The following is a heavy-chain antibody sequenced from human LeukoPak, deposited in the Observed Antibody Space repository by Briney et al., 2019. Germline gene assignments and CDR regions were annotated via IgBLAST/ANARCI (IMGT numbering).Heavy chain of an antibody. CDR3: ARQSGDYSYYYYMDV. J-gene: IGHJ6*03. D-gene: IGHD2-21*02. CDR2: IYPGDSDT. CDR1: GYRLTNNW. Sequence: GESLKISCKISGYRLTNNWIGWVRQVPGKGLEWMGLIYPGDSDTRYSPSFQGQVTISADKSISTAYLQWSSLKASDTAMYYCARQSGDYSYYYYMDVWGKGTTVTISS. V-gene: IGHV5-51*01.